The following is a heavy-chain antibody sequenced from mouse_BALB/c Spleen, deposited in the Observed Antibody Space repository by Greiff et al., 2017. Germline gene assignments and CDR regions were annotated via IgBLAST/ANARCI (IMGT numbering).Heavy chain of an antibody. V-gene: IGHV5-17*02. CDR1: GFTFSSFG. J-gene: IGHJ3*01. Sequence: DVHLVESGGGLVQPGGSRKLSCAASGFTFSSFGMHWVRQAPEKGLEWVAYISSGSSTIYYADTVKGRFTISRDNPKNTLFLQMTSLRSEDTARYYCARDPFAYWGQGTLVTVSA. CDR3: ARDPFAY. CDR2: ISSGSSTI.